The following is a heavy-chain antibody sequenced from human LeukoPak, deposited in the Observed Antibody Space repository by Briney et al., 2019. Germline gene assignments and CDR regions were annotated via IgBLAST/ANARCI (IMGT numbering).Heavy chain of an antibody. CDR2: IIPIFGTA. V-gene: IGHV1-69*01. J-gene: IGHJ4*02. D-gene: IGHD3-10*01. CDR1: GDTFSTYV. CDR3: ASAPTYYSGSENY. Sequence: SVKVSCKASGDTFSTYVITWVRQAPGQGLEWMGAIIPIFGTAEYAQKFQDRVTITADEPTSTAYMELSSLRSEDTAVYFCASAPTYYSGSENYWGQGTLVTVSA.